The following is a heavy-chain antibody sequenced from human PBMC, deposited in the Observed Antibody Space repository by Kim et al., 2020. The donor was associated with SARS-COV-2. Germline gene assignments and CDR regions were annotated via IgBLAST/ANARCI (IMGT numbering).Heavy chain of an antibody. D-gene: IGHD3-3*01. V-gene: IGHV3-30*02. J-gene: IGHJ4*02. Sequence: VKGRFTISRDNSKNTLYLQMNSLRAEDTAVYYCAEDLHRNDFWSGSYFDYWGQGTLVTVSS. CDR3: AEDLHRNDFWSGSYFDY.